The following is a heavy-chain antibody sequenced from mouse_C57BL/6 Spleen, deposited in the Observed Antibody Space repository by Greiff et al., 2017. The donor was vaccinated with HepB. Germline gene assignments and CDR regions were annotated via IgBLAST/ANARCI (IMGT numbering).Heavy chain of an antibody. V-gene: IGHV5-17*01. J-gene: IGHJ2*01. CDR1: GFTFSDYG. CDR2: ISSGSSTI. CDR3: ATNPFDY. Sequence: EVMLVESGGGLVKPGGSLKLSCAASGFTFSDYGMHWVRQASEKGLEWVAYISSGSSTIYYADTVKGRFTISRDNAKNTLFLQMTSLRSEDTAMYYCATNPFDYWGQGTTLTVSS.